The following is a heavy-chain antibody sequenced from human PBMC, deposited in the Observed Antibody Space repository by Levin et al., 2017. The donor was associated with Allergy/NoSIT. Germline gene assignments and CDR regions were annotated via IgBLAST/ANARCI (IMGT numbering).Heavy chain of an antibody. CDR3: VTRSASSYGHYYFDY. J-gene: IGHJ4*02. Sequence: PGESLKISCKASGGTFRHYALSWVRQAPGQGFEWVGGIVSVFGSTNYAQKFHGRVPITADESTSTANMELSSLRSDGTAVYYCVTRSASSYGHYYFDYWGQGTLVTVSS. V-gene: IGHV1-69*01. CDR2: IVSVFGST. D-gene: IGHD5-18*01. CDR1: GGTFRHYA.